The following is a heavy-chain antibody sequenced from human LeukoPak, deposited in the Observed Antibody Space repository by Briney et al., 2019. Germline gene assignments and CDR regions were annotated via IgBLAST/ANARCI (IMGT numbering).Heavy chain of an antibody. CDR3: ARSFSYSGFWSGYYNYGMDV. J-gene: IGHJ6*02. CDR2: INPNSGGT. Sequence: ASVKISCKASGYTFTGYYMHWVRPAPGQGLEWMGWINPNSGGTNYAQKFQGWVTMTRDTSISTAYMELSRLRSDDTAVYYCARSFSYSGFWSGYYNYGMDVWGQGTTVTVSS. V-gene: IGHV1-2*04. D-gene: IGHD3-3*01. CDR1: GYTFTGYY.